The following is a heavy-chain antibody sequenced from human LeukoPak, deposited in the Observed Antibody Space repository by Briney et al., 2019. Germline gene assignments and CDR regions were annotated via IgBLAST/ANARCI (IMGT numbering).Heavy chain of an antibody. J-gene: IGHJ4*02. CDR1: GYTFTAYA. V-gene: IGHV7-4-1*02. D-gene: IGHD4-23*01. CDR2: INTNTGNS. Sequence: GASVKVSCKTSGYTFTAYAINWVRQAPGQGLEWMGWINTNTGNSTYAQGFTGRLVFSLDTSVSTAYLQINSLEAEDTAVYYCARDPYLSPVVSGAPRFDSWGQGALLTVSS. CDR3: ARDPYLSPVVSGAPRFDS.